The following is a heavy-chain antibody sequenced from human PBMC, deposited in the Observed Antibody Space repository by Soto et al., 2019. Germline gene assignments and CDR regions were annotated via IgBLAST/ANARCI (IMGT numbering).Heavy chain of an antibody. J-gene: IGHJ4*02. Sequence: GGSLRLSCAASGFTFSSYAMSWVRQAPGKGLEWVSAISGSGGSTYYADSVKGRFTISRDNSKNTLYLQMNSLRAEDTAVYYCAKDPVKQWLTREDYFDYWGQGTLVTVSS. V-gene: IGHV3-23*01. CDR1: GFTFSSYA. CDR2: ISGSGGST. CDR3: AKDPVKQWLTREDYFDY. D-gene: IGHD6-19*01.